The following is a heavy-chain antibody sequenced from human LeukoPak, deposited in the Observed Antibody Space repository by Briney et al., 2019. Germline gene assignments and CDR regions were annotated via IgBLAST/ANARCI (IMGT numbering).Heavy chain of an antibody. CDR3: AREAYYYGSGSYYNVPFWYFDL. J-gene: IGHJ2*01. CDR2: INHSGST. V-gene: IGHV4-34*01. CDR1: GGSFSGYY. Sequence: PSETLSLTCAVYGGSFSGYYWRWIRQPPGEGREWIGEINHSGSTNYNPSLKSRVTISVDTSKNQFSLKLSSVTAADTAVYYCAREAYYYGSGSYYNVPFWYFDLWGRGTLVTVSS. D-gene: IGHD3-10*01.